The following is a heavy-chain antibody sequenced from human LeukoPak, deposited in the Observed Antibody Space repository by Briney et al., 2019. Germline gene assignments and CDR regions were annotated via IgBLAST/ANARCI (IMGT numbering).Heavy chain of an antibody. D-gene: IGHD7-27*01. J-gene: IGHJ4*02. CDR2: IYSGGTT. V-gene: IGHV3-53*01. Sequence: GGSLRLSCAVSGFTVSGNYMSWVRHAPGKGLEWVSLIYSGGTTYYADSVKGRFTISRDNSKNTLYLQMNSPRAEDTAAYYCAKDGNWARFENWGQGTLVTVSS. CDR3: AKDGNWARFEN. CDR1: GFTVSGNY.